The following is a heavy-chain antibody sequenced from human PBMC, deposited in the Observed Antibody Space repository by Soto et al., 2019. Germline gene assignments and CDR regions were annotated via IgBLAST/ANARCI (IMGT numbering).Heavy chain of an antibody. J-gene: IGHJ4*02. V-gene: IGHV1-18*04. D-gene: IGHD2-21*02. Sequence: ASVKVSCQASGYTFTSYGISWVRQAPGKGLEWMGWISAYNGNTNYAQKLQGRDTMPTDTTTSTAYMELSSLRSDDTAVYYCARGRLTQFDYWGQGTLVTVSS. CDR2: ISAYNGNT. CDR3: ARGRLTQFDY. CDR1: GYTFTSYG.